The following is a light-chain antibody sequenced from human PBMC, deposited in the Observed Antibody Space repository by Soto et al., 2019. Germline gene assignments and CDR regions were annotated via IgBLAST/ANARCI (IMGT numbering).Light chain of an antibody. CDR3: MQGTHWLT. CDR1: QSLVYSDGNTY. V-gene: IGKV2-30*01. J-gene: IGKJ4*01. CDR2: KVS. Sequence: DVVMTQSPLSLPVTLGQPASISCRSRQSLVYSDGNTYLNWFQQRPGQSPRRLIYKVSNRDSGVPDRFSGSGSGTDFTLKISRVEAEDVGVYYCMQGTHWLTFGGGTKVDIK.